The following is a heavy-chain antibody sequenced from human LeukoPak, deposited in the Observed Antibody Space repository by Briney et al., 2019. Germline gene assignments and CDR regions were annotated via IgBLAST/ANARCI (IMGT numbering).Heavy chain of an antibody. V-gene: IGHV4-31*03. CDR3: ARAPTMAHTYWFDP. D-gene: IGHD5-24*01. Sequence: SQTLSLTCTVSGGSISSGGYYWSWIRQHPGKGLEWIGYIYYSGSTYYNPSLKSRVTISVDTSKNQFSLKLSSVTAADTAVYYWARAPTMAHTYWFDPWGQGTLVTVSS. J-gene: IGHJ5*02. CDR2: IYYSGST. CDR1: GGSISSGGYY.